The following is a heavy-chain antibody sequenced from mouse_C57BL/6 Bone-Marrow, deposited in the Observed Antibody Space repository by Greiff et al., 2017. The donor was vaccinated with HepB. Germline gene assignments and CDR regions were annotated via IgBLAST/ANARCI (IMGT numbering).Heavy chain of an antibody. Sequence: QVQLQQSGPELVKPGASVKISCKASGYAFSSSWMNWVKQRPGKGLEWIGRIYPGDGDTNYNGKFKGKATLTADKSSSTAYMQLSSLTSEDSAVYFCAIRYQFAYWGQGTLVTVSA. D-gene: IGHD1-1*01. CDR2: IYPGDGDT. CDR1: GYAFSSSW. J-gene: IGHJ3*01. CDR3: AIRYQFAY. V-gene: IGHV1-82*01.